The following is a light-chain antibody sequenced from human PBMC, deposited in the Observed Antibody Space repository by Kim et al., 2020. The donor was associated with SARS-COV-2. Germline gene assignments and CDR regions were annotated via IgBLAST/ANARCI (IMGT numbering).Light chain of an antibody. CDR3: CSYAGGYTV. V-gene: IGLV2-11*01. CDR1: SSDVGGYNY. Sequence: QSALTQPRSVSGSPGQSVAISCTGTSSDVGGYNYVSWYQQEPGKAPKLMIYAVTKRPSGVPDRFSGYKSGNTASLTISGLQAEDEADYYCCSYAGGYTVFGGGTQLTVL. CDR2: AVT. J-gene: IGLJ3*02.